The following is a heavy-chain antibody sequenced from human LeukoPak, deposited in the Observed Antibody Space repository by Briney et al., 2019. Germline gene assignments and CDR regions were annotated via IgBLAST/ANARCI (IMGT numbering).Heavy chain of an antibody. J-gene: IGHJ3*01. Sequence: GGSLRLSCAASGFTFSSYGMHWVRQAPGKGLEWLTVITYDGETTNYVDTVKGRFTISRDNSKNTVYLQMDSLRTEDTAVYYCAKDRGTITMTQDVWGQGTMVTVSS. V-gene: IGHV3-30*18. D-gene: IGHD3-22*01. CDR1: GFTFSSYG. CDR3: AKDRGTITMTQDV. CDR2: ITYDGETT.